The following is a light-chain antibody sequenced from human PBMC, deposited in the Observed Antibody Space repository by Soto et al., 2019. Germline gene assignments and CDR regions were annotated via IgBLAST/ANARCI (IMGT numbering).Light chain of an antibody. CDR1: QSIRTY. CDR3: QQTYRTLDS. CDR2: NAS. V-gene: IGKV1-39*01. Sequence: DIQVTQSPSSLSASVGDRVTITCRASQSIRTYLNWYQERPGKPPELLIHNASTLQSGVPSRFCGSGSGTDFTLTISSLQPEDFATYYCQQTYRTLDSFGQGTKLEIK. J-gene: IGKJ2*03.